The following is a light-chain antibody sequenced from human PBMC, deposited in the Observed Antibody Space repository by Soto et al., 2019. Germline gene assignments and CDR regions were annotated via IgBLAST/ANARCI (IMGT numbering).Light chain of an antibody. CDR3: QSYDSSLSGVV. V-gene: IGLV1-40*01. CDR1: SSNIGAGYD. Sequence: QAVVTQPPSVSGAPGQRVTISCTGSSSNIGAGYDVHWYRQLPGTAPKLLIYGNNYRPSGVPDRFSGSKSGTSASLAITGLQAEDEADYYCQSYDSSLSGVVFGGGTQLTVL. J-gene: IGLJ2*01. CDR2: GNN.